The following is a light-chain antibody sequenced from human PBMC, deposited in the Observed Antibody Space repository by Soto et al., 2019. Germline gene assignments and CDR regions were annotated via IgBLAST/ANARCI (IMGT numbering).Light chain of an antibody. J-gene: IGLJ2*01. CDR2: ADT. Sequence: QAVVTQPPSVSGAPGQRVTISCTGSRSNIGAGYDVHWYQQLPGTAPKLLIYADTNRPSGVPDRFSGSKSGTSASLAITGLQAEDEADYYCQSYDSSLSGSVFGGGTKLTVL. V-gene: IGLV1-40*01. CDR3: QSYDSSLSGSV. CDR1: RSNIGAGYD.